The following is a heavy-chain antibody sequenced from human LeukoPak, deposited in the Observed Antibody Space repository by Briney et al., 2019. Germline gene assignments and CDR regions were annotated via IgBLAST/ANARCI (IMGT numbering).Heavy chain of an antibody. J-gene: IGHJ4*02. V-gene: IGHV3-30-3*01. Sequence: GGSLRLSCAASGFTFSSYAMHWVRQAPGKGLEWVAVISYDGGNKYYADSVKGRFTISRDNSKNTLYLQMNSLRAEDTAVYYCARDQSGIAARGGYYFDYWGQGTLVTVSS. CDR3: ARDQSGIAARGGYYFDY. D-gene: IGHD6-6*01. CDR1: GFTFSSYA. CDR2: ISYDGGNK.